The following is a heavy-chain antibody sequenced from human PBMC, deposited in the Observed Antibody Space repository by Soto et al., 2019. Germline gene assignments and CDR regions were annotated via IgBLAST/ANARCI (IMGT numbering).Heavy chain of an antibody. J-gene: IGHJ4*02. V-gene: IGHV3-21*01. CDR2: IGGSSGHI. Sequence: EVQLVESGGGLVKPGGSLRLSCAASGFTFSSYSMVWVRQAPEKGLEWVSSIGGSSGHIYYADSLKGRFTISRDNAKNSRYLQMAILRVDDTAVYYCARTNGAYSNYFDYWGQWTLVTVSS. CDR1: GFTFSSYS. CDR3: ARTNGAYSNYFDY. D-gene: IGHD2-8*01.